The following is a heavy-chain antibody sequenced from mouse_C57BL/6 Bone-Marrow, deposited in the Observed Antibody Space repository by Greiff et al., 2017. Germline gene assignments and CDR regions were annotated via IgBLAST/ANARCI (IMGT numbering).Heavy chain of an antibody. CDR2: ISSGGSYT. V-gene: IGHV5-6*02. J-gene: IGHJ3*01. CDR1: GFTFSSYG. D-gene: IGHD1-1*01. CDR3: ARQNYGSRPFAY. Sequence: DVKLVESGGDLVKPGGSLKLSCAASGFTFSSYGMSWVRQTPDKRLEWVATISSGGSYTYYPDSVKGRFTISRDNAKNTLYLQMSSLKSEDTAMYYCARQNYGSRPFAYWGQGTLVTVSA.